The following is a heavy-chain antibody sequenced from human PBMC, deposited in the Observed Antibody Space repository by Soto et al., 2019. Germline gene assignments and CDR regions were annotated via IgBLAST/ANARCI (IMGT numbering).Heavy chain of an antibody. CDR2: INHSGST. V-gene: IGHV4-34*01. CDR1: GGSFSGYY. D-gene: IGHD2-2*01. Sequence: PSETLSLTCAVYGGSFSGYYWSWIRQPPGKGLEWIGEINHSGSTNYNPSLKSRVTISVDTSKNQFSLKLSSVTAADTAVYYCARIQGVPAADYYYYHGMDVWGQGTTVTVSS. CDR3: ARIQGVPAADYYYYHGMDV. J-gene: IGHJ6*02.